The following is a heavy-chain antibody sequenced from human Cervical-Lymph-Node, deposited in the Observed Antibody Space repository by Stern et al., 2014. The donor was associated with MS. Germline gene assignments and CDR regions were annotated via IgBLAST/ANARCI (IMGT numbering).Heavy chain of an antibody. Sequence: QVQLQESGPGLVKPSETLSLTCTVSGGSLRNFSWSWIRQPPGRGLEWIGWVYYNGSITYNPSLKSRVTMSVDTSKSQLSLRLHSVTAADTAVYYCARHSVGVKEFDSWGQGTLVTVSS. CDR2: VYYNGSI. V-gene: IGHV4-59*01. D-gene: IGHD5/OR15-5a*01. J-gene: IGHJ4*02. CDR1: GGSLRNFS. CDR3: ARHSVGVKEFDS.